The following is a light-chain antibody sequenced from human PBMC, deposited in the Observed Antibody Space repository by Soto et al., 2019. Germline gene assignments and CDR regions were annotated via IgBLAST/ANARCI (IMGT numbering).Light chain of an antibody. CDR2: AAS. CDR3: QQANSFPWT. CDR1: QGISSW. V-gene: IGKV1-12*01. Sequence: DIQMTQSPPSVSASVGDRVTMTCRTSQGISSWLVWYQQKPGKAPKLLIYAASSLQSGVASRFSGSGSGTDFTLTISGLQPEDLATYYCQQANSFPWTFGQGTKVDSK. J-gene: IGKJ1*01.